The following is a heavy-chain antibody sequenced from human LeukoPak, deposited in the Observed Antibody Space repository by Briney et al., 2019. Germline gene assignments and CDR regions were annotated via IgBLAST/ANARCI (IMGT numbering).Heavy chain of an antibody. J-gene: IGHJ4*02. CDR2: IYYSGST. Sequence: SETLSLTCTVSGGSISSYYWNWIRQPPGKELEWIGYIYYSGSTNYNPSLKSRVAISVDASKNQFSLKLTSVTAADTAVYYCARQGGYSSSPDYWGQGTLVTVSS. D-gene: IGHD6-13*01. CDR1: GGSISSYY. V-gene: IGHV4-59*08. CDR3: ARQGGYSSSPDY.